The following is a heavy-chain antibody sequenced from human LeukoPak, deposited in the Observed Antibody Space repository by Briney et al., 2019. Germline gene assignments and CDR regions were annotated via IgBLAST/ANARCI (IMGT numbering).Heavy chain of an antibody. Sequence: GSLRLSCAASGFTFSSYAMSWVRQAPGKGLEWVSAVSGSGGSTYYADSVKGRFTISRDNSKNTLYLQMNSLRAEDTAVYYCAKDPDGAVAETWGQGTLVTVSS. V-gene: IGHV3-23*01. CDR1: GFTFSSYA. D-gene: IGHD6-19*01. CDR2: VSGSGGST. J-gene: IGHJ5*02. CDR3: AKDPDGAVAET.